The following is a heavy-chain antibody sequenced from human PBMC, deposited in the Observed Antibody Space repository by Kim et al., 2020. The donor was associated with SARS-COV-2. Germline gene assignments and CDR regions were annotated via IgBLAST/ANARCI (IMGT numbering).Heavy chain of an antibody. J-gene: IGHJ4*02. CDR3: AKPDSSGYYGSFDY. D-gene: IGHD3-22*01. CDR1: GFTFSSYG. V-gene: IGHV3-33*06. Sequence: GGSLRLSCAASGFTFSSYGMHWVRQAPGKGLEWVAVIWYDGSNKYYADSVKGRFTISRDNSKNTLYLQMNSLRAEDTAVYYCAKPDSSGYYGSFDYWGQGTLVTVSS. CDR2: IWYDGSNK.